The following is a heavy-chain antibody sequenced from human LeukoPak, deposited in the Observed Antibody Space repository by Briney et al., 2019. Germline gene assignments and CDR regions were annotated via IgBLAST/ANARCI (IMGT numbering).Heavy chain of an antibody. D-gene: IGHD1-1*01. CDR3: AKYESGTMLDC. Sequence: SETLSLTCPVSGSSISSCVSYWGWIRQPPGKALEWIGIIYYSGNTYYNPSLNSRVSISVDTSETQFSLRLSSVTAADTAVYYCAKYESGTMLDCWGQGTLVSVSS. V-gene: IGHV4-39*01. J-gene: IGHJ4*02. CDR2: IYYSGNT. CDR1: GSSISSCVSY.